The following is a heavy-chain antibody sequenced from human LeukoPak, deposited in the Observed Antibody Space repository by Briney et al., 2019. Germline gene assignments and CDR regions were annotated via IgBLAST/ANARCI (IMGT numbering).Heavy chain of an antibody. CDR2: ISSSSRTI. Sequence: GGSLRLSCAASGFSLSNHGMNWVCQAPGKGLEWVSYISSSSRTIFYADSLKGRFTVSRDNTKNSLYLQMSSLRAEDTAVYYCANDDFGWGLHHWGQGTLVTVSS. D-gene: IGHD3-9*01. V-gene: IGHV3-48*04. J-gene: IGHJ1*01. CDR1: GFSLSNHG. CDR3: ANDDFGWGLHH.